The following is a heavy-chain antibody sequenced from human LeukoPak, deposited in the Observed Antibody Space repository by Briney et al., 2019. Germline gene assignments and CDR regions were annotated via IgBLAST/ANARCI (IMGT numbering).Heavy chain of an antibody. CDR1: GYTFTGYY. CDR2: INPNSGGT. CDR3: AGDPRHYYDSSGYQRFDY. J-gene: IGHJ4*02. D-gene: IGHD3-22*01. Sequence: ASVKVSCKASGYTFTGYYMHWVRQAPGQGLDWSGLINPNSGGTNYAQKFQGRVTMTRDTSISTAYMEMSRLRSEDTAVYYCAGDPRHYYDSSGYQRFDYWGQGTLVTVSS. V-gene: IGHV1-2*02.